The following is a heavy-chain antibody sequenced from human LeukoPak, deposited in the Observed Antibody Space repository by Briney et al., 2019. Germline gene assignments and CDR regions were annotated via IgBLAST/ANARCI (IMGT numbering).Heavy chain of an antibody. Sequence: ASVKVSCKASGYTFTSYGISWVRQAAGQGLEWMGCICAYNGNTNYAQKLQGRVTMTTDTSTSTAYMELRSLRSDDTAVYYCARALDSSSFRTKYYFDYWGQGTLVTVSS. CDR3: ARALDSSSFRTKYYFDY. J-gene: IGHJ4*02. D-gene: IGHD6-13*01. V-gene: IGHV1-18*01. CDR1: GYTFTSYG. CDR2: ICAYNGNT.